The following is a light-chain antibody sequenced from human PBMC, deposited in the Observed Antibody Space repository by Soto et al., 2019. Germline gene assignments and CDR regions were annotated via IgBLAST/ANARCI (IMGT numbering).Light chain of an antibody. CDR1: QDINNL. CDR2: DAS. V-gene: IGKV1-33*01. CDR3: QQYDNLPLT. J-gene: IGKJ4*01. Sequence: DIQMTQSPSSLSASIGDRVTITCQASQDINNLLSWYQQKPGKAPNLLIYDASSLEAGVPSRFSGSRSGTDFTLIISSLQPEDFATYYCQQYDNLPLTFGGGTKVEI.